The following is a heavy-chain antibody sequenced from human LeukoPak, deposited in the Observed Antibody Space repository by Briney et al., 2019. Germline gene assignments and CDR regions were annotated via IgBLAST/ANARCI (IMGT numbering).Heavy chain of an antibody. CDR2: ISGSGGST. D-gene: IGHD2-21*02. J-gene: IGHJ6*02. Sequence: GGSLRLSCAASGFTFSSYAMSWVRQAPGKGLEWVSAISGSGGSTYYADSVKGRFTISRDNSKNTPYLQMNSLRAEDTAVYYCAKDLAAGAYCGGDCYSLFYYYYGMDVWGQGTTVTVSS. V-gene: IGHV3-23*01. CDR1: GFTFSSYA. CDR3: AKDLAAGAYCGGDCYSLFYYYYGMDV.